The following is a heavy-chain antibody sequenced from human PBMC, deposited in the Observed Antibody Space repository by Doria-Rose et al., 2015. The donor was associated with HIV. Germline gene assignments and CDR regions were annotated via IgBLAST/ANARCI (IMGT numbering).Heavy chain of an antibody. Sequence: QVTLKESGPVLVKPTETLTLTCTVSGVSLSSPGMGVSWIRQPPGKALEWLANIFSDDERSYKQSLKIRLTISRGTAKIQVVITMTDMDPVDTATYYCARIKSSRWYHKYYFDFWGQGTLVIVSA. CDR3: ARIKSSRWYHKYYFDF. CDR2: IFSDDER. J-gene: IGHJ4*02. CDR1: GVSLSSPGMG. D-gene: IGHD6-13*01. V-gene: IGHV2-26*01.